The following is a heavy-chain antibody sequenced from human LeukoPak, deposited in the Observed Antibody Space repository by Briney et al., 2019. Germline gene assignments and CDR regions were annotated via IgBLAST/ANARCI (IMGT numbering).Heavy chain of an antibody. CDR2: ISSSSSYI. D-gene: IGHD4-17*01. V-gene: IGHV3-21*01. CDR3: AREMTTVTRAFDY. J-gene: IGHJ4*02. CDR1: GFTFSSYS. Sequence: GGSLRLSCAASGFTFSSYSMNWVRQAPGKGLEGVSSISSSSSYIYYADSVKGRFTISRDNAKNSLYLQMNSLRAEDTAVYHCAREMTTVTRAFDYWGQGTLVTVSS.